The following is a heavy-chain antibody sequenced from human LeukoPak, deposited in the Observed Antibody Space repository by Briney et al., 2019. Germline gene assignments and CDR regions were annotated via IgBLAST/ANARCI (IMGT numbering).Heavy chain of an antibody. D-gene: IGHD1-26*01. CDR2: IYYSGST. CDR1: GGSISSHY. CDR3: AGVRGGSYDVCDY. Sequence: SETLSLTCTVSGGSISSHYWSWIRQPPGKGLEWIGYIYYSGSTHYNPSLKSRVTILVKTSKNQFSLKLRSMTAADTAVVYCAGVRGGSYDVCDYWGQGTLVTVSS. V-gene: IGHV4-59*11. J-gene: IGHJ4*02.